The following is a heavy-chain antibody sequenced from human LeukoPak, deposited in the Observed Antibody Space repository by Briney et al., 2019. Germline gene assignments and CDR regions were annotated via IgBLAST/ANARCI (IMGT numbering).Heavy chain of an antibody. D-gene: IGHD2-2*01. Sequence: SVKVSCKASGGTFSSYAISWVRQAPGQGLEWMGGIIPIFGTANYAQKFQGRVTITKDESTRTAYMELSSLRSEEPAVYYCAVGLGYCSSTSCYPVFDYWGQGTLVTVSS. CDR1: GGTFSSYA. CDR2: IIPIFGTA. J-gene: IGHJ4*02. CDR3: AVGLGYCSSTSCYPVFDY. V-gene: IGHV1-69*05.